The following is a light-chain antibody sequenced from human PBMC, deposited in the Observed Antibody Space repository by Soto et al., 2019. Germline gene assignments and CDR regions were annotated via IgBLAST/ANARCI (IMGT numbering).Light chain of an antibody. CDR2: AAA. CDR3: LQDHNYPLT. J-gene: IGKJ4*01. CDR1: QGIGND. V-gene: IGKV1-6*02. Sequence: AIQMAQSPSSLSASVGDRVTITCRASQGIGNDVGWFQQKPGKAPKLLIYAAATLQNGVPSRFSGSRSGTDFTLTISSQQTEDFATYYCLQDHNYPLTFGGGTKVEIK.